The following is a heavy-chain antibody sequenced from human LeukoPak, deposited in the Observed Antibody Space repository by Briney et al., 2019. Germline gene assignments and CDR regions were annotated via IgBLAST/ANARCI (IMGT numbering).Heavy chain of an antibody. CDR2: ISYSGST. Sequence: PSETLSLTCTVSGGSISSYYWSWIRQPPRKGLEWIGYISYSGSTNYNRSLKSRVTISIDTSKNQFSLKLRSVTAADTAIYYCARQGYDILTGYIDAFDIWGQGTMVTVSS. V-gene: IGHV4-59*08. J-gene: IGHJ3*02. CDR3: ARQGYDILTGYIDAFDI. D-gene: IGHD3-9*01. CDR1: GGSISSYY.